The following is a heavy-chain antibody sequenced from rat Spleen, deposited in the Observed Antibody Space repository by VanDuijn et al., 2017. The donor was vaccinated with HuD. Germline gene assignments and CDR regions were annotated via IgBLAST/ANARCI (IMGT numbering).Heavy chain of an antibody. V-gene: IGHV5-29*01. D-gene: IGHD1-2*01. CDR2: ISYGDSSGHSST. J-gene: IGHJ2*01. CDR3: TTETIAAISTGYFDY. CDR1: GFTFSDYG. Sequence: EVQLVESDGGLVQPGKSLKLSCAASGFTFSDYGMAWVRQAPTKGLEWVATISYGDSSGHSSTYYRDSVKGRFTISRANAKSTLNLQMDSLRSEDTATYYCTTETIAAISTGYFDYWGQGVMVTVSS.